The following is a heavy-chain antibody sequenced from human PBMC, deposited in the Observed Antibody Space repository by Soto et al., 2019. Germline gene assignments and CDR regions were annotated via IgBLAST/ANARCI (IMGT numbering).Heavy chain of an antibody. Sequence: QVQLQESGPGLVKSSETLSLTCSVSGGPITGSYLSCIRQPVGKGLEWIGRMYVRGRGDYNPSLKSRVTMSIDTSKNQFSLKVRSVTAADTAVYYCARSSIMGIEVAGHFDSWGQGTLVSVSS. J-gene: IGHJ4*02. D-gene: IGHD6-19*01. CDR1: GGPITGSY. V-gene: IGHV4-4*07. CDR3: ARSSIMGIEVAGHFDS. CDR2: MYVRGRG.